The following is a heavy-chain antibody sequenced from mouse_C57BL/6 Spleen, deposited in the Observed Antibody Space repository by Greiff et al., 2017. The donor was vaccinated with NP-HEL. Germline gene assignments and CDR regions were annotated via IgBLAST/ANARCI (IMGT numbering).Heavy chain of an antibody. CDR2: IDPSDSET. CDR3: ARDYDYSFDY. Sequence: QVQLQQPGAELVRPGSSVKLSCKASGYTFTSYWMHWVKQRPIQGLEWIGNIDPSDSETHYNQKFKDKATLTVDKSSSTAYMQLSSLTSEDSVVYYCARDYDYSFDYWGQGTTLTVSS. CDR1: GYTFTSYW. V-gene: IGHV1-52*01. D-gene: IGHD2-4*01. J-gene: IGHJ2*01.